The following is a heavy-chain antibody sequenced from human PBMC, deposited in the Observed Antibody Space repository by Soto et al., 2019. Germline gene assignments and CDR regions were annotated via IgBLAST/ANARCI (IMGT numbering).Heavy chain of an antibody. J-gene: IGHJ2*01. Sequence: QVQLVQSGAEVKKPGSSVKVSCKASGGTFSSYAISWVRQAPGQGLEWMGGIIPIFGTANYAQKFQGRVTITADESTSTAYMELSSRRSEDTAVYYCARLGCGGDCYSDWYFDLWGRGTLVTVSS. CDR1: GGTFSSYA. V-gene: IGHV1-69*12. D-gene: IGHD2-21*02. CDR2: IIPIFGTA. CDR3: ARLGCGGDCYSDWYFDL.